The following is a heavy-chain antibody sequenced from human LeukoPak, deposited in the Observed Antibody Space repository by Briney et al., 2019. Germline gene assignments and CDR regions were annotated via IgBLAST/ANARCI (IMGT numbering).Heavy chain of an antibody. CDR1: AASISSSSHH. CDR2: VYYGRTT. V-gene: IGHV4-39*01. D-gene: IGHD4/OR15-4a*01. Sequence: SETLSLTCTVSAASISSSSHHWGWIRQSPGKGLDWIGSVYYGRTTYYSPSLDSRVTISLDTSANQFSLQLNSVTAADTAVYYCVRHDGRGGATMGAFDSWGQGSLVTVSS. J-gene: IGHJ5*01. CDR3: VRHDGRGGATMGAFDS.